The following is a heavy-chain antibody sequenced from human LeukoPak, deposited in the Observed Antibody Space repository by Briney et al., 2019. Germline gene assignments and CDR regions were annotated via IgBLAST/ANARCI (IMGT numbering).Heavy chain of an antibody. Sequence: EASVKVSCKASGGTFSSYAISWVRQAPGQGLEWMGGIIPIFGTANYAQEFQGRVTITADESTSTAYMELSSLRSEDTAVYHCARGPLGSYDYVWGSYRYTYFDYWGQGTLVTVSS. CDR3: ARGPLGSYDYVWGSYRYTYFDY. J-gene: IGHJ4*02. CDR2: IIPIFGTA. V-gene: IGHV1-69*13. CDR1: GGTFSSYA. D-gene: IGHD3-16*02.